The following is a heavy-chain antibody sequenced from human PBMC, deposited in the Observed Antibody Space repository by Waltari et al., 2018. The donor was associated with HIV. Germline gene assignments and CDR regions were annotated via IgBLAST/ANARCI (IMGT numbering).Heavy chain of an antibody. CDR3: TTEGLYCSGGTCYSRFDP. Sequence: QVPLVQSGAEVKKPGASVKVSCKVSGYTLSELFMHWVRQAPGKGLEWMGGFDPEQGKTIYAQNFQGRVTMTEDAATDTAYMELSSLRSEDTAVYYCTTEGLYCSGGTCYSRFDPWGQETLVTVSS. D-gene: IGHD2-15*01. CDR2: FDPEQGKT. CDR1: GYTLSELF. J-gene: IGHJ5*02. V-gene: IGHV1-24*01.